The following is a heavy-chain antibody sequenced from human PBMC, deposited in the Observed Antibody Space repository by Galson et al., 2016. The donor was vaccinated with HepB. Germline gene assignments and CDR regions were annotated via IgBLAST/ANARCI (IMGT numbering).Heavy chain of an antibody. J-gene: IGHJ4*02. Sequence: SLRLSCAASGFTFSTYGMHWVRQAPGKGLEWVAVISYDGSNKYYADSVKGRFTISRDNSKNTLYLQMNSLRAEDTAVYYCARDYGDYGYYFDYWGQGTLVTVSP. CDR3: ARDYGDYGYYFDY. V-gene: IGHV3-30*03. D-gene: IGHD4-17*01. CDR1: GFTFSTYG. CDR2: ISYDGSNK.